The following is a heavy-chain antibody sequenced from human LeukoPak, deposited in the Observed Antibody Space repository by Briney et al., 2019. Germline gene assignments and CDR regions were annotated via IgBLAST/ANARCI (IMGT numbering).Heavy chain of an antibody. J-gene: IGHJ5*02. CDR1: GYTLTELS. D-gene: IGHD5-12*01. V-gene: IGHV1-24*01. Sequence: ASVKVSCKVSGYTLTELSMHWVRQAPGKGLEWMGGFDPEDGETIYAQKFQGRVTMTEDTSTDTAYMELSSLRSEDTAVYYCARDPSGYDPYNWLDPWGQGTLVTVSS. CDR2: FDPEDGET. CDR3: ARDPSGYDPYNWLDP.